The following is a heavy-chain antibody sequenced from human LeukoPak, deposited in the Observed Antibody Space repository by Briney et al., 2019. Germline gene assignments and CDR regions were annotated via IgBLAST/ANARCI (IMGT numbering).Heavy chain of an antibody. CDR1: GGSLSGYY. J-gene: IGHJ4*02. V-gene: IGHV4-34*01. D-gene: IGHD6-19*01. Sequence: SETLSLTCAVYGGSLSGYYWSWIRQSPGKGLEWIGEINHSGSTNYNPSLKSRVTISADTSRNHFSLNLSSVTAADTAVYYCARGRSGSSSGWPKRYYFDYWGQGTLVTVSS. CDR2: INHSGST. CDR3: ARGRSGSSSGWPKRYYFDY.